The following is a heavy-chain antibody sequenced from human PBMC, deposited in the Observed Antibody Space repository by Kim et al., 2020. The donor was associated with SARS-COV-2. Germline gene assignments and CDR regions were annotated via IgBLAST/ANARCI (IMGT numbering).Heavy chain of an antibody. CDR1: GYTFTSYY. Sequence: ASVKVSCKASGYTFTSYYMHWVRQAPGQGLEWMGIINPSGGSTSYAQKFQGRVTMTRDTSTSTVYMELSSLRSEDTAVYYCARDQFLDIVLMVYARNYYGMDVWGQGTTVTVSS. D-gene: IGHD2-8*01. CDR2: INPSGGST. V-gene: IGHV1-46*01. CDR3: ARDQFLDIVLMVYARNYYGMDV. J-gene: IGHJ6*02.